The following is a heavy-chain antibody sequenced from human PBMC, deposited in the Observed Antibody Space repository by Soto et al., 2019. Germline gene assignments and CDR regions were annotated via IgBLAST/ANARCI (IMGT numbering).Heavy chain of an antibody. Sequence: SETLSLTCTVSGGSISSYYWSWIRQPPGKGLEWIGYIYYSGSTNYNPSLKSRVTISVDTSKNQFSLKLSSVTAADTAVYYCARAGYDSSGYYYGWFDPWGQGTLVTVSS. CDR3: ARAGYDSSGYYYGWFDP. CDR2: IYYSGST. CDR1: GGSISSYY. D-gene: IGHD3-22*01. J-gene: IGHJ5*02. V-gene: IGHV4-59*01.